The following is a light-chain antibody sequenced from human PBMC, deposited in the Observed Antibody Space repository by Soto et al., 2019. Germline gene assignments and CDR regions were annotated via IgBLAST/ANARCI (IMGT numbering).Light chain of an antibody. V-gene: IGLV2-14*01. CDR2: DVS. CDR3: ISYTSSSPYV. Sequence: QSALTQPASVSGSPGQSITISCTGTSSDVGGYNYVSWYQQHPGKAPQLLIYDVSNRPSGVSYRFSGSKSGNTASLTISVLRAEDAADYYCISYTSSSPYVFGTGTKVTVL. CDR1: SSDVGGYNY. J-gene: IGLJ1*01.